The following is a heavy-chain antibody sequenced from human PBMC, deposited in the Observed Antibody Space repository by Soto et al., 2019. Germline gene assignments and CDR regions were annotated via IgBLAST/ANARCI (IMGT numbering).Heavy chain of an antibody. Sequence: ASVKVSCKASGYTFTGYYMHCVRQAPGQGLEWMGWINPNSGGTNYAQKFQGRVTMTRDTSISTAYMELSRLRSDDTAVYYCARGSLRYFDRTVGFDYWGQGTLVTVSS. CDR1: GYTFTGYY. D-gene: IGHD3-9*01. CDR2: INPNSGGT. J-gene: IGHJ4*02. V-gene: IGHV1-2*02. CDR3: ARGSLRYFDRTVGFDY.